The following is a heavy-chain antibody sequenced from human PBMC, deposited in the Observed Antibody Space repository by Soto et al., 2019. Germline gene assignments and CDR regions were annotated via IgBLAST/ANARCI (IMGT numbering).Heavy chain of an antibody. Sequence: QITLKESGPSLLKPTQTLTLTCTFSGFSLTSGPAGVGWIRQPPGKALEWLALIYWDSERRYSPSLKSRLTITKDTSKDQVVLTMTNMDPVDTGTYYCAHTRGGGNSACFDAWGQGTLVTVSS. CDR3: AHTRGGGNSACFDA. V-gene: IGHV2-5*02. J-gene: IGHJ5*02. D-gene: IGHD2-21*02. CDR2: IYWDSER. CDR1: GFSLTSGPAG.